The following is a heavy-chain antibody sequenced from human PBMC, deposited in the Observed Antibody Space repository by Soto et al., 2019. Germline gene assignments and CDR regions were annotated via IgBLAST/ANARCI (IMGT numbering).Heavy chain of an antibody. Sequence: EVQLLESGGGVVQPGGSLRLSCAASGFPFGENAMSWVRQAPGKGLEWVSGIRDSGATTYYADSVRGRFTISRDNSKNTLYLQMKSLRAEDWASYYCAKEDTSSGSLDYWGQGALVTVSS. CDR1: GFPFGENA. D-gene: IGHD6-19*01. CDR3: AKEDTSSGSLDY. CDR2: IRDSGATT. J-gene: IGHJ4*02. V-gene: IGHV3-23*01.